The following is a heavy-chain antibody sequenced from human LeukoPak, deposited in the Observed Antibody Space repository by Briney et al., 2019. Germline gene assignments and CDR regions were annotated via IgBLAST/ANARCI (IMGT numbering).Heavy chain of an antibody. CDR3: ATSLYDSSGRYYFDY. V-gene: IGHV4-4*02. J-gene: IGHJ4*02. CDR2: IYHSGST. CDR1: GGSISSSNW. D-gene: IGHD3-22*01. Sequence: SETLSLTCAVSGGSISSSNWWSWVRQPPGKGLEWIGEIYHSGSTNYNPSLKSRVTISVDKSKNQFSLKLSSVTAADTAVYYCATSLYDSSGRYYFDYWGQGTLVTVSS.